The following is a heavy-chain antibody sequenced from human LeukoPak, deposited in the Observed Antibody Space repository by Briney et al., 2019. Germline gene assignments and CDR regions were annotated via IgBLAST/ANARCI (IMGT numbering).Heavy chain of an antibody. D-gene: IGHD3-10*01. CDR2: INPSGGST. J-gene: IGHJ5*02. V-gene: IGHV1-46*01. CDR3: ARDRNNYYGSGSYSNWFDP. Sequence: ASVKVSCKASGYTFTSYYMHWVRQAPGQGLEWMGIINPSGGSTSYAQKFQGRVTMTRDMSTSTVYMELSSLRSEDTAVYYCARDRNNYYGSGSYSNWFDPWGQGTLVTVSS. CDR1: GYTFTSYY.